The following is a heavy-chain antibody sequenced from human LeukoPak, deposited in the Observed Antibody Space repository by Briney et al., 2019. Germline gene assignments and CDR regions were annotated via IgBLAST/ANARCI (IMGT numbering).Heavy chain of an antibody. CDR1: GFTFSSYA. CDR2: ISGSGGST. V-gene: IGHV3-23*01. Sequence: GGSLRLSCAASGFTFSSYAMSWVPQAPGKGLQWVSAISGSGGSTYYADSVKGRFTISRDNSKNTLYLQMNSLRAEDTAVYYCAKGRREQWLVPLDYWGQGTLVTVSS. D-gene: IGHD6-19*01. CDR3: AKGRREQWLVPLDY. J-gene: IGHJ4*02.